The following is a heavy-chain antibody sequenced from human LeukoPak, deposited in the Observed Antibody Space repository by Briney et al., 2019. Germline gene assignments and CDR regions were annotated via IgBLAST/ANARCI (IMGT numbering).Heavy chain of an antibody. CDR1: GGSISSYY. V-gene: IGHV4-59*08. CDR2: IYYSGST. D-gene: IGHD1-20*01. CDR3: ARHGTRNWNDGHYYNGMDV. J-gene: IGHJ6*02. Sequence: SETLSLTCTVSGGSISSYYWSWTRQPPGKGLEWIGYIYYSGSTNYNPSLKSRVTISVDTSKTQFSLKLGSVTAADTAVYYCARHGTRNWNDGHYYNGMDVWGQGTTVTVS.